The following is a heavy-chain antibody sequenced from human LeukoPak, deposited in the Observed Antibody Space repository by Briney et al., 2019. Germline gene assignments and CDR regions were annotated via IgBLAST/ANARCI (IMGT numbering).Heavy chain of an antibody. J-gene: IGHJ5*02. CDR1: GGSISSYY. D-gene: IGHD6-13*01. CDR2: IYYSGST. V-gene: IGHV4-59*12. Sequence: SETLSLTCTVSGGSISSYYWSWIRQPPGKGLEWIGYIYYSGSTNYNPSLKSRVTISVDTSKNQFSLKLSSVTAADTAVYYCARRGIIAAAGGFDPWGQGTLVTVSS. CDR3: ARRGIIAAAGGFDP.